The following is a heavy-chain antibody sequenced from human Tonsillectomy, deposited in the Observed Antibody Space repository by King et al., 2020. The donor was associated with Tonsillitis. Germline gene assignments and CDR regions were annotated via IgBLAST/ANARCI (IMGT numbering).Heavy chain of an antibody. CDR2: LYHSGSP. J-gene: IGHJ4*02. CDR3: ARATTSYDGSTGYPLIDY. CDR1: GGSISPYY. D-gene: IGHD3-22*01. Sequence: MQLQESGPGLVKPSETLSLTCTVSGGSISPYYWTWIRQPPGEGLEWIAYLYHSGSPNSNPSLKSRVTISLDKAKNHLSPRLSPVTAADTAVYYCARATTSYDGSTGYPLIDYWGRGTLVTVSS. V-gene: IGHV4-59*01.